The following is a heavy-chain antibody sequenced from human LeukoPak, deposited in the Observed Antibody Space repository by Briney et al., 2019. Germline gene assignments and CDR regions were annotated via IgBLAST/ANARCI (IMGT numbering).Heavy chain of an antibody. Sequence: SQTLSLTCAISGDSVSSNSAAWNWIRQSPSRGLEWLGRTYYRSKRYNDYAVSVKSRITINPDTSKNQFSLQLNSVTPEDTAVYYCARDLQNCSSTSCYSSDAFDIWGQGTMVTVSS. CDR2: TYYRSKRYN. J-gene: IGHJ3*02. CDR1: GDSVSSNSAA. CDR3: ARDLQNCSSTSCYSSDAFDI. V-gene: IGHV6-1*01. D-gene: IGHD2-2*01.